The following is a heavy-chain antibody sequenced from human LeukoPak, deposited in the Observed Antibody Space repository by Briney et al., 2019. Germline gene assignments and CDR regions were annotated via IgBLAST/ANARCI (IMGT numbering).Heavy chain of an antibody. V-gene: IGHV4-39*07. CDR1: GGSISSSSYY. CDR2: IYYSGST. J-gene: IGHJ5*02. D-gene: IGHD3-9*01. CDR3: ARARTYYDILTGYFGGRWFDP. Sequence: PSETLSLTCTVSGGSISSSSYYWGCIRQPPGKGLEWIGSIYYSGSTYYNPSLKSRVTISVDTSKNQFSLKLSSVTAADTAVYYCARARTYYDILTGYFGGRWFDPWGQGTLVTVSS.